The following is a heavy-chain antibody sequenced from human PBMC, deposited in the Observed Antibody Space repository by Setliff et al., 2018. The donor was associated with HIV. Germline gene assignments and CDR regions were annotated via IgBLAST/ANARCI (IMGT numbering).Heavy chain of an antibody. V-gene: IGHV3-7*01. D-gene: IGHD1-26*01. J-gene: IGHJ4*02. CDR3: ARELQWSRYSGREEEDY. CDR1: GFSFGSYW. Sequence: GGSLRLSCAASGFSFGSYWMSWVRQAPGKGLEWVANVKQDGSDKYYVDSVKGRFTISRDNAKNSLYLQMNSLRAEDTAVYYCARELQWSRYSGREEEDYWGQGTLVTVSS. CDR2: VKQDGSDK.